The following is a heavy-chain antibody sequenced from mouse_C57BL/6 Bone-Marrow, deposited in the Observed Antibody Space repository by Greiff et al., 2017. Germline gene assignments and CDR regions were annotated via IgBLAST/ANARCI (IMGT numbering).Heavy chain of an antibody. CDR3: ARGGYDGNFDY. D-gene: IGHD2-3*01. V-gene: IGHV1-19*01. Sequence: EVQLQQSGPVLVKPGASVKMSCKASGYTFTDYYMNWVKQSHGKSLEWIGVINPYNGGTSYNQKFKGKATLTVDKSSSTAYMELNSLTSEDSAVYYRARGGYDGNFDYWGQGTTLTVSA. CDR1: GYTFTDYY. J-gene: IGHJ2*01. CDR2: INPYNGGT.